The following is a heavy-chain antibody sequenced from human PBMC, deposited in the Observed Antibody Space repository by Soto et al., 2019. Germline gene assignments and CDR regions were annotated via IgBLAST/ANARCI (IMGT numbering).Heavy chain of an antibody. D-gene: IGHD3-10*01. CDR1: GGSMSSGDYY. V-gene: IGHV4-30-4*01. Sequence: QVQLQESGPGLVKPSQTLSLTCTVSGGSMSSGDYYWSWIRQPPGRGLEWIGYICYSGSAYYNPSLKSRVTLSVDTSQNQFSLKLNFVTAADTAVYYCARVLYYGSGTSDLWGQGTLVTVSS. CDR2: ICYSGSA. CDR3: ARVLYYGSGTSDL. J-gene: IGHJ5*02.